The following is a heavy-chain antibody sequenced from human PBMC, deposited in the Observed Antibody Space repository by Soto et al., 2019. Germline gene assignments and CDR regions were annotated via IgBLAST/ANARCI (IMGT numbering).Heavy chain of an antibody. Sequence: QVQLVQSGAEVKKPGASVKVSCKASGYTFTSYAMHWVRQAPGQRLEWMGWINAGNGNTKYSQKFQGRVTITRDTSASTVYMELSSLRAEDTAVYYCAREGRYCSGGSCYPRAVVYWGQGTLVTVSS. V-gene: IGHV1-3*01. CDR1: GYTFTSYA. J-gene: IGHJ4*02. CDR2: INAGNGNT. CDR3: AREGRYCSGGSCYPRAVVY. D-gene: IGHD2-15*01.